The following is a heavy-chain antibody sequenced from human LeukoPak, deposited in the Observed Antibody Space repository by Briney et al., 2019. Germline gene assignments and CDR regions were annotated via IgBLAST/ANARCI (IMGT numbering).Heavy chain of an antibody. CDR2: IYPGDSDT. V-gene: IGHV5-51*01. D-gene: IGHD3-22*01. Sequence: GESLKISCQGSGYSFTSYWIGWVRQMPGKGLEWMGIIYPGDSDTRYSPSFQGQVTISVDKSISTAYLQWNSLRAEDTAVYYCARGLRYDSSESQYNWFDPWGQGTLVIVSS. CDR1: GYSFTSYW. CDR3: ARGLRYDSSESQYNWFDP. J-gene: IGHJ5*02.